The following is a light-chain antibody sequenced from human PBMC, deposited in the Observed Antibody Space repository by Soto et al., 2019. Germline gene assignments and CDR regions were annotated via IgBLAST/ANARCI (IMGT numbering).Light chain of an antibody. CDR3: LSFTTTSPHV. J-gene: IGLJ1*01. V-gene: IGLV2-14*01. CDR1: SSDIGAYDY. CDR2: EVN. Sequence: QSALTQPASLSGSPGQSITISCTGTSSDIGAYDYVSWFQQHPGKAPKLMISEVNNRPSGVSNRFSGSKSGNTAYLTISWAQVEDEAGYFCLSFTTTSPHVFGTGTKLTVL.